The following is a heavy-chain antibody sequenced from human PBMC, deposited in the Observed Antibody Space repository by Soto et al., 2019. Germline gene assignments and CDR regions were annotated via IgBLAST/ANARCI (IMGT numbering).Heavy chain of an antibody. CDR3: ARDSSGWSHMGY. V-gene: IGHV1-18*01. J-gene: IGHJ4*02. Sequence: ASVKVSCKASGYTLTSYGISWVRQAPGQGLEWMGWISAYNGNTNYAQKLQGRVTMTTDTSTSTAYMELRSLRSDDTAVYYCARDSSGWSHMGYWGQGTLVTVSS. D-gene: IGHD6-19*01. CDR2: ISAYNGNT. CDR1: GYTLTSYG.